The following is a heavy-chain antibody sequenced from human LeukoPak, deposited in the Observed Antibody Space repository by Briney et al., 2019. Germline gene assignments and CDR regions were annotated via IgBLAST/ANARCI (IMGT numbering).Heavy chain of an antibody. V-gene: IGHV3-43*02. CDR3: VPQGITGTYVSDY. CDR2: ISGIGGDT. J-gene: IGHJ4*02. D-gene: IGHD1-20*01. CDR1: GFTFDDYA. Sequence: GGSLRLSCAASGFTFDDYAMHWVRQAPGKGLEWVSLISGIGGDTYYADSVRGRFTISRDNSKNSLYLQMNNLRTEDTAFYYCVPQGITGTYVSDYWGQGTLVTVSS.